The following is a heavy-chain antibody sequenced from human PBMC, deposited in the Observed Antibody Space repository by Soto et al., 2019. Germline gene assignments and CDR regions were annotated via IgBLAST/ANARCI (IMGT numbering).Heavy chain of an antibody. J-gene: IGHJ4*02. CDR3: ARGSRGSYYSPLDY. CDR2: IYSGGST. D-gene: IGHD1-26*01. CDR1: GFTVSSNY. Sequence: GGSLRLSCAASGFTVSSNYMSWVRQAPGKGLEWVSVIYSGGSTYYADSVKGRFTISRDNSKNTLYLQMNSLRAEDTAVYYCARGSRGSYYSPLDYWGQGTLVTVSS. V-gene: IGHV3-66*01.